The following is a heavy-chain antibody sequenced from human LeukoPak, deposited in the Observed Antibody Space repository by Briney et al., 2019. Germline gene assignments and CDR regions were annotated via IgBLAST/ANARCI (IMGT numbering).Heavy chain of an antibody. CDR3: ARVPGVTRYFDS. Sequence: GGSLRLSCAASGFTFTCCWMSWVRQTPGKGLEWVATIKQDGDKKFYADSVKGRFTISRDNAKNSLYMQLNSLRAEDTAVYYCARVPGVTRYFDSWGQGFLVTVSS. D-gene: IGHD4-23*01. V-gene: IGHV3-7*01. CDR2: IKQDGDKK. J-gene: IGHJ4*02. CDR1: GFTFTCCW.